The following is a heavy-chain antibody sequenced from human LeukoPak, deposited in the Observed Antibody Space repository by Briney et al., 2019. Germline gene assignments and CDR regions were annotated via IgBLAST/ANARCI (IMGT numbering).Heavy chain of an antibody. Sequence: GGSLRLSCAASGFTFSSYAMSWVRQAPGKGLEWVSAIYSPGSTYYADSVKGRFTISRDNSKNTLFLHMDSLGAEDTAVYFCVRLSPIAARPSFGYWGQGALVTVSS. CDR3: VRLSPIAARPSFGY. J-gene: IGHJ4*02. CDR2: IYSPGST. CDR1: GFTFSSYA. V-gene: IGHV3-23*05. D-gene: IGHD6-6*01.